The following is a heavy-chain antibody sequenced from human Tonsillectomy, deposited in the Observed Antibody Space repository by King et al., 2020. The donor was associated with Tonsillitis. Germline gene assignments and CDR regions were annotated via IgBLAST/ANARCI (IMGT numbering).Heavy chain of an antibody. CDR1: GYTFTSSD. CDR2: MNPNSTNT. Sequence: QLVQSGAVVKKPGASVKVSCKTSGYTFTSSDINWVRQVTGQGLEWLGWMNPNSTNTAYPQKFQGRVTMTSDTSISTAYMELSRLKSDDTAVYYCARGRFMGVGAPNSYYFDYWGQGTPVTVSS. J-gene: IGHJ4*02. CDR3: ARGRFMGVGAPNSYYFDY. V-gene: IGHV1-8*01. D-gene: IGHD3-10*01.